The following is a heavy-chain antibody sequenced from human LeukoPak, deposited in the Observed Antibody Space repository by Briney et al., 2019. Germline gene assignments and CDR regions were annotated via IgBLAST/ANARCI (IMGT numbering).Heavy chain of an antibody. V-gene: IGHV3-23*01. CDR1: GFTFSSYA. CDR3: AKTVRGSWYCLDY. D-gene: IGHD6-13*01. J-gene: IGHJ4*02. CDR2: ISISGGTT. Sequence: GGSLRLSCAASGFTFSSYAMSWVRQAPGKGLEWVSVISISGGTTYYADSAKGRFTISRDNSKNTLYLQMNSLRAEDTAVYYCAKTVRGSWYCLDYWGQGTLVTVSS.